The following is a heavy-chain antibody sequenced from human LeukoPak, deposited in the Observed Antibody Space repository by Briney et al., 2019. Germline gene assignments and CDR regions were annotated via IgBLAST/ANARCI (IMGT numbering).Heavy chain of an antibody. Sequence: GGSLRLSCAASGFTFSSYSMNWVRKAPGKGLEWVSSISSSSSYIYYADSVKGRFTISRDNAKNSLYLQMNSLRAEDTAVYYCARDRGGKYCSSTSCPVDYWGQGTLVTVSS. J-gene: IGHJ4*02. CDR2: ISSSSSYI. V-gene: IGHV3-21*01. CDR3: ARDRGGKYCSSTSCPVDY. CDR1: GFTFSSYS. D-gene: IGHD2-2*01.